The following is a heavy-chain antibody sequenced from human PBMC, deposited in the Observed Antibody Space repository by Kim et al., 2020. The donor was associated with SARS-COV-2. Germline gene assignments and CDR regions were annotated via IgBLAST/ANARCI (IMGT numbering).Heavy chain of an antibody. D-gene: IGHD3-22*01. V-gene: IGHV3-21*01. CDR3: ASSETYYYDSSGYSDY. J-gene: IGHJ4*02. Sequence: SVKGRFTISRDNAKNSLDLQMNSLRAEDTAVYYCASSETYYYDSSGYSDYWGQGTLVTVSS.